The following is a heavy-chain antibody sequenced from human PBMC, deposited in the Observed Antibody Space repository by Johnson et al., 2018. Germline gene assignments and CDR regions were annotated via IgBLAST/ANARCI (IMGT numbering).Heavy chain of an antibody. CDR2: ISSSGSSI. CDR3: ARDYYGSGSQRYYYYYGMDV. V-gene: IGHV3-11*01. Sequence: QVQLVESGGGLVKPGGSLRLSCAASGFTFSDYYMTWIRQAPGKGLEWVSYISSSGSSIYYADSVKGRFTISRDTAKKSLDLQMNPLRAEDTAGYYCARDYYGSGSQRYYYYYGMDVWGQGTTVTVSS. J-gene: IGHJ6*02. CDR1: GFTFSDYY. D-gene: IGHD3-10*01.